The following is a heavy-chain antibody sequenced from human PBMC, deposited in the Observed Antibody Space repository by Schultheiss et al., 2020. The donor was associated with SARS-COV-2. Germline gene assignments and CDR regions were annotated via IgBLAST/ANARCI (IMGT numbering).Heavy chain of an antibody. Sequence: ASVKVSCKASGYTFTSYGISWVRQAPGQGLEWMGWINPNSGGTNYAQKFQGRVTITRDTSASTAYMELSSLRSEDTAVYYCARSGYFVYRGSGWYFDYWGQGTLVTVSS. J-gene: IGHJ4*02. CDR1: GYTFTSYG. CDR2: INPNSGGT. D-gene: IGHD6-19*01. CDR3: ARSGYFVYRGSGWYFDY. V-gene: IGHV1-18*01.